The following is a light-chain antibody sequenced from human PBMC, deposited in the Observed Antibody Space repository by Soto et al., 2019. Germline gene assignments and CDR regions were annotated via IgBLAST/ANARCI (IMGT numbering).Light chain of an antibody. CDR2: ESS. Sequence: EVGLTQSPGTLSLSPGERATLSCRASQNVANYLDWYQQKPGQAPRRLLYESSNRATGIAARCSGSGSGTDYTLTISRLEPEDFAVDYCQQYGSSPITFGQGTRLEIK. CDR1: QNVANY. J-gene: IGKJ5*01. V-gene: IGKV3-20*01. CDR3: QQYGSSPIT.